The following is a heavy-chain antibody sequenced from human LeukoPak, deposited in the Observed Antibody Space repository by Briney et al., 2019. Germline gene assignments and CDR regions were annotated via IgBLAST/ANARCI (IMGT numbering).Heavy chain of an antibody. J-gene: IGHJ4*02. V-gene: IGHV1-69*06. CDR3: ATDRGIAALDY. CDR2: IIPIFGTA. CDR1: GGTFSSYA. Sequence: SVKVSCKASGGTFSSYAISWVRQAPGQGLEWMGGIIPIFGTANYAQKFQGRVTMTEDTSTDTAYMELSSLRSEDTAVYYCATDRGIAALDYWGQGTLVTVSS. D-gene: IGHD6-13*01.